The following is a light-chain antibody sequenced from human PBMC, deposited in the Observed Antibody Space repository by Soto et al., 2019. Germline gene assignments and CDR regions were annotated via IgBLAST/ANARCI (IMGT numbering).Light chain of an antibody. CDR2: DVI. CDR3: CSYAGSFTLGA. CDR1: SSDVGGYDY. Sequence: QSALTQPRSVSGSPGQSVTISCTGTSSDVGGYDYVSWYQQFPGQAPKLMIYDVIKRPSGVPDRFSGSKSGNTASLTISGLQAEDEADYYCCSYAGSFTLGAFGGGTKVTVL. J-gene: IGLJ2*01. V-gene: IGLV2-11*01.